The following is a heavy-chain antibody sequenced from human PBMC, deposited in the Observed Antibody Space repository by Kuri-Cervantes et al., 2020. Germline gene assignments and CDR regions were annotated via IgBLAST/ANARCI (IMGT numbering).Heavy chain of an antibody. V-gene: IGHV1-46*01. CDR2: INPSGGST. CDR3: ARDVKRYSSGRAPFDY. D-gene: IGHD6-19*01. J-gene: IGHJ4*02. Sequence: ASVKVSCKASGYTFTSYYMHWVRQAPGQGLEWMGIINPSGGSTSYAQKFQGRVTMTTDTSTSTAYMELRSLRSDDTAVYYCARDVKRYSSGRAPFDYWGQGTLVTVSS. CDR1: GYTFTSYY.